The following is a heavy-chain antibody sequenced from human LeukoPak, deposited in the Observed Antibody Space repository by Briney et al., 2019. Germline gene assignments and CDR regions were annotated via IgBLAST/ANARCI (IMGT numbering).Heavy chain of an antibody. J-gene: IGHJ4*02. CDR1: GGSFSGYY. V-gene: IGHV4-34*01. D-gene: IGHD3-22*01. CDR3: ARVGDSSGYDPHYFDY. Sequence: SETLSLTCAVYGGSFSGYYWSWIRQAPGKGLEWIGEIYHSGSTNYNPSLKSRVTISVDKSKNQFSLKLSSVTAADTAVYYCARVGDSSGYDPHYFDYWGQGTLVTVSS. CDR2: IYHSGST.